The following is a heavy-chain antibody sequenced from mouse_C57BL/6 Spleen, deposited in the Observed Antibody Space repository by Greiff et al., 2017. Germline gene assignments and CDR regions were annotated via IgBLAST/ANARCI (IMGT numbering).Heavy chain of an antibody. CDR1: GYTFTSYG. D-gene: IGHD1-1*01. CDR2: IYPRSGNT. Sequence: VKLQESGAELARPGASVKLSCKASGYTFTSYGISWVKQRTGQGLEWIGEIYPRSGNTYYNEKFKGKATLTADKSSSTAYMELRSLTSEDSAVYFCARWRDYYGSMDYWGQGTSVTVSS. J-gene: IGHJ4*01. CDR3: ARWRDYYGSMDY. V-gene: IGHV1-81*01.